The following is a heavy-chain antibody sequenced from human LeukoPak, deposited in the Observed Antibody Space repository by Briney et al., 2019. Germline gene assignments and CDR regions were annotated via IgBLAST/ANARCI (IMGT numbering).Heavy chain of an antibody. D-gene: IGHD7-27*01. J-gene: IGHJ6*03. Sequence: GGSLRLSCAASGFTFSTYWMHWVRPAPGKGLVWVSRISSDGRNTIYADSVKGRFTISRDSANNTLFLQMNSLRGDDTAVYYCAREWALPGAYYMDVWGKGTTVTVSS. CDR1: GFTFSTYW. CDR2: ISSDGRNT. V-gene: IGHV3-74*01. CDR3: AREWALPGAYYMDV.